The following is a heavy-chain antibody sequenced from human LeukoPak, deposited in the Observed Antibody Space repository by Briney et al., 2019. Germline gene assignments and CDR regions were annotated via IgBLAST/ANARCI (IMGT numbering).Heavy chain of an antibody. Sequence: GGSLRLSCAASGFTFRNYDMSWVRQAPGKGLEWVSTVTGSGDRTYYADSVHGRFTISRDNSKNALYLQMNSLSAEDTAVYYCASRRRRGSGSGHDYWGQGTLVTVSS. CDR3: ASRRRRGSGSGHDY. CDR2: VTGSGDRT. CDR1: GFTFRNYD. D-gene: IGHD3-10*01. J-gene: IGHJ4*02. V-gene: IGHV3-23*01.